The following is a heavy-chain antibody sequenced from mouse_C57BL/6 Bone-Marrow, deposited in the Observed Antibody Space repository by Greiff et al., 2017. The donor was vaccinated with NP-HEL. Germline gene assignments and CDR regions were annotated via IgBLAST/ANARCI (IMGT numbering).Heavy chain of an antibody. J-gene: IGHJ1*03. V-gene: IGHV5-12*01. Sequence: EVKLVESGGGLVQPGGSLKLSCAASGFTFSDYYMYWVRQTPEKRLEWVAYISNGGGSTYYPDTVKGRFTISRDKAKNTLYLQMSRLKSEDTAMYYCARRTTVVDWYFDVWGTGTTVTVSS. CDR1: GFTFSDYY. CDR3: ARRTTVVDWYFDV. D-gene: IGHD1-1*01. CDR2: ISNGGGST.